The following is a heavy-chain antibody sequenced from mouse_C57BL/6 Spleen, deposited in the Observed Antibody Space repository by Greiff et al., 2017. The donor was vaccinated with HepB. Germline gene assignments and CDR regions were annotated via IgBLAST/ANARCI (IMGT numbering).Heavy chain of an antibody. CDR1: GYTFTSYW. CDR2: IDPSDSYT. Sequence: QVQLQQPGAELVKPGASVKLSCKASGYTFTSYWMQWVKQRPGQGLEWIGEIDPSDSYTNYNQKFKGKATLTVDTSSSTAYMQLSSLTSEDSAVYYCSYGNFAYWGQGTLVTVSA. J-gene: IGHJ3*01. CDR3: SYGNFAY. V-gene: IGHV1-50*01. D-gene: IGHD2-1*01.